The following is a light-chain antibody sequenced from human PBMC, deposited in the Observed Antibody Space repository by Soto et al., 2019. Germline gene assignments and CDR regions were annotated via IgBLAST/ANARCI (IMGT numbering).Light chain of an antibody. V-gene: IGLV1-40*01. CDR1: SSNIGNNG. Sequence: QSVLTQPPSVSAAPGQKVTISCSGSSSNIGNNGVSWYQQLPGTAPKLLIYGNSNRPSGVPDRFSGSKSGTSASLAITGLQAEDEADYYCQSYDSSLRGVVFGGGTKVTVL. J-gene: IGLJ2*01. CDR3: QSYDSSLRGVV. CDR2: GNS.